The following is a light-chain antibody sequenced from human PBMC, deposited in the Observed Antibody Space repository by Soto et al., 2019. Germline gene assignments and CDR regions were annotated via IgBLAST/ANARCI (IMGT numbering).Light chain of an antibody. Sequence: QSALTQPASVSGSPGQSITISCTGSSSDIGGYNYVSWYQQHPGKAPKLIIYDVTYTPSGLSYRFSASQSGSRASLTISGLQPEDEADYYCCSYSGSTTHILFGGGTKLTVL. V-gene: IGLV2-14*01. CDR1: SSDIGGYNY. CDR3: CSYSGSTTHIL. J-gene: IGLJ2*01. CDR2: DVT.